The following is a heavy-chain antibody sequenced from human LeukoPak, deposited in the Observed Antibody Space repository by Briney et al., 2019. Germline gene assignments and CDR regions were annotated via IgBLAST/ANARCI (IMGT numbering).Heavy chain of an antibody. J-gene: IGHJ4*02. V-gene: IGHV1-18*01. CDR1: GYTFTNYA. D-gene: IGHD6-25*01. Sequence: VKVSCKASGYTFTNYAISWVGQAPGQGREGMGWINAYNGDTIYTQKFQGRVTITTDTSTNTAYMELRSLKSDDTAVYYCARDQRLHTSRQDSWGQGTLVTVSS. CDR2: INAYNGDT. CDR3: ARDQRLHTSRQDS.